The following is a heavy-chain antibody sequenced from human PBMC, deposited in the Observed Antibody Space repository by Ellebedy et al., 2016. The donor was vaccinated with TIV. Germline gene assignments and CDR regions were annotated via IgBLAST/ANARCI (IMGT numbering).Heavy chain of an antibody. CDR2: ISGSGGST. J-gene: IGHJ4*02. D-gene: IGHD3-22*01. V-gene: IGHV3-23*01. Sequence: GGSLRLSXAASGFTVSSNYMSWVRQAPGKGLEWVSAISGSGGSTYYADSVKGRFTISRDNSKNTLYLQMNSLRAEDTAVYYCAKDNVGTMIVVVILDYWGQGTLVTVSS. CDR1: GFTVSSNY. CDR3: AKDNVGTMIVVVILDY.